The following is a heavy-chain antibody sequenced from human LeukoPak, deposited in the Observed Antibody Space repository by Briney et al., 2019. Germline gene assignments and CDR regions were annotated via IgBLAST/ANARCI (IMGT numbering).Heavy chain of an antibody. V-gene: IGHV3-7*03. CDR3: ARDSGWWRFDF. D-gene: IGHD6-13*01. CDR1: GFTFSSYW. J-gene: IGHJ4*02. CDR2: INHNGNVN. Sequence: GGSLRLSCAASGFTFSSYWMNWARQAPGKGLEWVASINHNGNVNYYVDSVKDRFTISRDNAKNSLYLQMNSLRAEDTAVYYCARDSGWWRFDFWGQGTLVTVSS.